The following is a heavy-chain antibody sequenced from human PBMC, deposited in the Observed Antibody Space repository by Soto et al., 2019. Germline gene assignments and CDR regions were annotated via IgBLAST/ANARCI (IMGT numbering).Heavy chain of an antibody. D-gene: IGHD3-10*01. J-gene: IGHJ4*02. CDR1: GFTFKNYD. CDR2: ISGSGAIT. Sequence: EVQLLESGGGLVQPGGSLRLSCVASGFTFKNYDMRWVRQAPGKGLEWVSGISGSGAITYYADSVKGRFSISRDNSKNTLYLQLNSLRAEDTAIYYCEKDRQFRSYYESAGHYNNWGQGTLVTVSS. CDR3: EKDRQFRSYYESAGHYNN. V-gene: IGHV3-23*01.